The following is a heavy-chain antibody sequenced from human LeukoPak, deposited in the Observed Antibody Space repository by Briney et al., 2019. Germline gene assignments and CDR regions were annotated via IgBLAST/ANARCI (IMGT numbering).Heavy chain of an antibody. D-gene: IGHD1-26*01. J-gene: IGHJ3*02. V-gene: IGHV1-18*01. CDR2: ISAYNGNT. Sequence: ASVKVSCKASGYTFTSYGISWVRQAPGQGLEWMGWISAYNGNTNYAQKLQGRVTMTTDTSTSTAYMELRSLRSDDTAVYYCARVAIKVGAYAFDIWGQGTMVTVSS. CDR3: ARVAIKVGAYAFDI. CDR1: GYTFTSYG.